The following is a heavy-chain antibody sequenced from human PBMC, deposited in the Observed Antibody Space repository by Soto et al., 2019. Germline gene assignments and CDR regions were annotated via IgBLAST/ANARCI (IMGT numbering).Heavy chain of an antibody. V-gene: IGHV3-23*01. Sequence: PGGSLRLSCAASGFTFSSYAMSWVRQAPGKXLEWVSAISGSGGSTYYADSVKGRFTISRDNSKNTLCLQMNSLRAEDTAVYYCAKVDYYDSSGYYWGWFDPWGQGTLVTLSS. D-gene: IGHD3-22*01. CDR1: GFTFSSYA. CDR2: ISGSGGST. J-gene: IGHJ5*02. CDR3: AKVDYYDSSGYYWGWFDP.